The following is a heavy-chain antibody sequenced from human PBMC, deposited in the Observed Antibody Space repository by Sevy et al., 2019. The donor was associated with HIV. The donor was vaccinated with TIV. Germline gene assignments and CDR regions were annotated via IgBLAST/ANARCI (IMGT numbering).Heavy chain of an antibody. CDR3: AREGIAAAGTYYFDY. CDR1: GYTFTSYG. J-gene: IGHJ4*02. D-gene: IGHD6-13*01. CDR2: ISAYNGNT. Sequence: ASVKVSCKASGYTFTSYGISWVRQAPGQGLEWMGWISAYNGNTNYAQKLQGRVTTTTDTSTSTAYMELRSLRSDDTAVYYCAREGIAAAGTYYFDYWGQGTLVTVSS. V-gene: IGHV1-18*01.